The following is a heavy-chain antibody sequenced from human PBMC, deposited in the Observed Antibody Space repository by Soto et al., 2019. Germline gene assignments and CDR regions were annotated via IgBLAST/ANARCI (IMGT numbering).Heavy chain of an antibody. D-gene: IGHD6-19*01. Sequence: HHGGSLRLSCAASGFSFNSYWMGWVRQAPGKGLEWVANLKHDGRERYYVDSVKGRFTISRDNAENSLYLQMNSLRAEDTAVYYCARALGWRDAFDICGQGTMVTVSS. CDR3: ARALGWRDAFDI. CDR1: GFSFNSYW. J-gene: IGHJ3*02. CDR2: LKHDGRER. V-gene: IGHV3-7*01.